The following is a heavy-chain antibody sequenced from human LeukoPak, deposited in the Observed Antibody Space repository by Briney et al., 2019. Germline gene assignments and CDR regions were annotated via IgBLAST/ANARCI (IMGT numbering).Heavy chain of an antibody. CDR2: IYSGGST. Sequence: QTGGSLRLSCAASGFTVSSNYMSWVRQAPGKGLEGVSVIYSGGSTYYADSVKGRFTISRDNSKNTLYLQMNSLRAEDTAVYYCARGVAVAGTHDYYYGMDVWGQGTTVTVSS. J-gene: IGHJ6*02. D-gene: IGHD6-19*01. V-gene: IGHV3-53*01. CDR3: ARGVAVAGTHDYYYGMDV. CDR1: GFTVSSNY.